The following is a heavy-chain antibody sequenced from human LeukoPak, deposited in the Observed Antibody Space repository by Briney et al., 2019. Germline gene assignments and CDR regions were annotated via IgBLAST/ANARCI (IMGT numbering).Heavy chain of an antibody. J-gene: IGHJ4*02. CDR3: ATGGRHSYGSGRHQQNPFDY. V-gene: IGHV4-34*01. Sequence: SETLSLTCAVYGGSFSGYYWSWIRQPPGKGLEWIGEINHSGSTNYNPSLKSRVTISVDTSKNQFSLKLSSVTAADTAVYYCATGGRHSYGSGRHQQNPFDYWGQGTLVTGSS. CDR2: INHSGST. D-gene: IGHD3-10*01. CDR1: GGSFSGYY.